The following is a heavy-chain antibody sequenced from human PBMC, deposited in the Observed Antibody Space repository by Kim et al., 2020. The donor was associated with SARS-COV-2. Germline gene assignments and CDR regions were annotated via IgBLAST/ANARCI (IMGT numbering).Heavy chain of an antibody. D-gene: IGHD4-4*01. CDR3: ARDRPDSYPNSYYYFDY. Sequence: SVRGRFTISRDNTKNSLYLQMNSLRVEDTAVYFCARDRPDSYPNSYYYFDYWGQGTLVTVSS. J-gene: IGHJ4*02. V-gene: IGHV3-11*06.